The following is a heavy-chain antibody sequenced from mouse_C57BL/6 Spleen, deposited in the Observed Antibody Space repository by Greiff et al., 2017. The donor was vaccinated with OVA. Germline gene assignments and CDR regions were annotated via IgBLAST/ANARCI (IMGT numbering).Heavy chain of an antibody. Sequence: QVQLKQPGAELVKPGASVKLSCKASGYTFTSYWMQWVKQRPGQGLEWIGEIDPSDSYTNYNQKFKGKATLTVDTSSSTAYMQLSSLTSEDSAVYYCARRYGNDYAMDYWGQGTSVTVSS. V-gene: IGHV1-50*01. D-gene: IGHD2-1*01. CDR2: IDPSDSYT. J-gene: IGHJ4*01. CDR1: GYTFTSYW. CDR3: ARRYGNDYAMDY.